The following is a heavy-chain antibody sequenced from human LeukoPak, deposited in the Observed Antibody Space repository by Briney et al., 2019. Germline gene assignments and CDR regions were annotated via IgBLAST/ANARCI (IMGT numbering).Heavy chain of an antibody. CDR1: GGSFSGYY. J-gene: IGHJ3*02. V-gene: IGHV4-34*01. Sequence: SETLSLTCAVYGGSFSGYYWSWIRQPPGKGLEWIGEINHSGSTNYNPSLKSRVTISVDTSKNQFSLKLSSVTAADTAVYYCARIRRVIWGPNAFDIWGQGTMVTVSS. CDR2: INHSGST. D-gene: IGHD3-16*01. CDR3: ARIRRVIWGPNAFDI.